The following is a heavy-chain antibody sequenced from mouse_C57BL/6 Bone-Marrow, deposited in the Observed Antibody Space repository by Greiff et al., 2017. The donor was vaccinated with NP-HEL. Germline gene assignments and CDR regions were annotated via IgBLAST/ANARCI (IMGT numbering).Heavy chain of an antibody. CDR2: ISSGSSTI. D-gene: IGHD2-3*01. Sequence: EVKLMESGGGLVKPGGSLKLSCAASGFTFSDYGMHWVRQAPEKGLEWVAYISSGSSTIYYADTVKGRFTISRDNAKNTLFLQMTSLRSEDTAMYYCASLYDGYYGFAYWGQGTLVTVSA. J-gene: IGHJ3*01. CDR1: GFTFSDYG. CDR3: ASLYDGYYGFAY. V-gene: IGHV5-17*01.